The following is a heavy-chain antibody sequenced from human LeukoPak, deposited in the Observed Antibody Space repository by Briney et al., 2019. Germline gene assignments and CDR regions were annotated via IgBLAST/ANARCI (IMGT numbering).Heavy chain of an antibody. V-gene: IGHV3-7*01. CDR1: GFTFSSYW. Sequence: GGSLRLSCAAAGFTFSSYWMSWVRQAPGKGLEWVASIKQDGSEKYCVDSVKGRFTISRDNANNSLYLQMNSLRADDTAVYYCARDIGLRKAAPPGWFDPWGQGALVTVSS. CDR3: ARDIGLRKAAPPGWFDP. D-gene: IGHD6-6*01. CDR2: IKQDGSEK. J-gene: IGHJ5*02.